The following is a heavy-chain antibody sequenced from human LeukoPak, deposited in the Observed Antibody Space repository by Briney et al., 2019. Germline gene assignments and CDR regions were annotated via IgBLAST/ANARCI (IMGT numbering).Heavy chain of an antibody. CDR2: INPSGGNT. CDR3: ARGPVGAITGPLWWFDP. J-gene: IGHJ5*02. V-gene: IGHV1-46*01. D-gene: IGHD1-26*01. CDR1: GYTFTSYY. Sequence: ASVKVSCKASGYTFTSYYMHWVRQAPGQGLEWMGIINPSGGNTGYAQKFQGRVTMTRNTSISTAYMELSSLRSEDTAVYYCARGPVGAITGPLWWFDPWGQGTLVTVSS.